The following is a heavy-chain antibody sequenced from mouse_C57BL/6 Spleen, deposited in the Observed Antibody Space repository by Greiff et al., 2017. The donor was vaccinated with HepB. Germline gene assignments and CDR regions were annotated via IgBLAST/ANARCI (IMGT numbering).Heavy chain of an antibody. CDR3: TRSWGYWYFDV. CDR1: GYTFTSYW. CDR2: FDPSDSVT. D-gene: IGHD4-1*01. Sequence: VQLQQPGAELVRPGSSVKLSCKASGYTFTSYWMHWVKQRPIQGLEWIGTFDPSDSVTHYNQKFKDKATLTVDKASSTDYMQLSSLTSEVSAVYCCTRSWGYWYFDVWGTGTTVTVSS. V-gene: IGHV1-52*01. J-gene: IGHJ1*03.